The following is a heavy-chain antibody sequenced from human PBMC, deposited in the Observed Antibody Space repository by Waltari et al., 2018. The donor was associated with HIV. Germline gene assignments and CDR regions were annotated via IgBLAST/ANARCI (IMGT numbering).Heavy chain of an antibody. CDR3: ARDTTTVTMGHYYDYGLDV. CDR2: SSPCNGNT. Sequence: QVQLVQSVTEVKKPGASVTVSCKATGYTFTDYGISWVRRAPGQGLERMGCSSPCNGNTNSAQKLQGRVSMTTEPSTTTADMGRKSLRPDDTAVYYCARDTTTVTMGHYYDYGLDVWGQGTTVTVSS. V-gene: IGHV1-18*04. CDR1: GYTFTDYG. J-gene: IGHJ6*02. D-gene: IGHD4-17*01.